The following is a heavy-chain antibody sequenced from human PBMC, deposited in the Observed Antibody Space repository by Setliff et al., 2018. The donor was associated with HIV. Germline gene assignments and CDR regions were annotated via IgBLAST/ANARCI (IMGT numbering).Heavy chain of an antibody. Sequence: RASVKVSCKASGYTFTSYGISWVRQAPGQGLEWMGIIIPMYNIPTYAQKFQGRVTFTADESTSTAYMELSSLSSEDTAVYYCARDQTGIAAAAFGGGSAWSDEGFDIWGQGTMVTVSS. CDR3: ARDQTGIAAAAFGGGSAWSDEGFDI. V-gene: IGHV1-69*13. D-gene: IGHD6-13*01. CDR1: GYTFTSYG. CDR2: IIPMYNIP. J-gene: IGHJ3*02.